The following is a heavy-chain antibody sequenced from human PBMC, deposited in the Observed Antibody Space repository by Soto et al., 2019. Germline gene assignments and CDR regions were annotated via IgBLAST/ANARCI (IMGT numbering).Heavy chain of an antibody. D-gene: IGHD3-3*01. Sequence: ASVKVSCKASGYTFTSYDINWVRQATGQGLEWMGWMNPNSGNTGYAQKFQGRVTMTRNTSISTAYMELSSLRSEDTAVYYCARRRGTYYDFWSGSIGRYGMDVWGKGTTVTVSS. CDR1: GYTFTSYD. CDR2: MNPNSGNT. V-gene: IGHV1-8*01. CDR3: ARRRGTYYDFWSGSIGRYGMDV. J-gene: IGHJ6*04.